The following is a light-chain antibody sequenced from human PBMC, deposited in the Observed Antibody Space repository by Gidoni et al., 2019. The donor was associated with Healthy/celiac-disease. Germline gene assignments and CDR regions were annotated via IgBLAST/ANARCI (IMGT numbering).Light chain of an antibody. CDR1: QGISSG. V-gene: IGKV1-12*01. J-gene: IGKJ4*01. CDR3: QQANSFLTLT. Sequence: DTQMTQSPSSVSASVGDRVTITCRASQGISSGLAWYQQKPGKAPKLLIYAASSLQSGVPSRFSGSGSGTDFTLTISSLQPEDFATYYCQQANSFLTLTFGGGTKVEIK. CDR2: AAS.